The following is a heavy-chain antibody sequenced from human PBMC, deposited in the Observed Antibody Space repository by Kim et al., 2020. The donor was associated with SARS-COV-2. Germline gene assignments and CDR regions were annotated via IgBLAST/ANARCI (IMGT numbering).Heavy chain of an antibody. CDR3: ARDVVNSSDNFQH. J-gene: IGHJ1*01. D-gene: IGHD6-6*01. V-gene: IGHV3-7*01. Sequence: YVDYVKGRFHISRDNAKNSLYPQMNNLRAEDTAVYYCARDVVNSSDNFQHWGQGALVSVSS.